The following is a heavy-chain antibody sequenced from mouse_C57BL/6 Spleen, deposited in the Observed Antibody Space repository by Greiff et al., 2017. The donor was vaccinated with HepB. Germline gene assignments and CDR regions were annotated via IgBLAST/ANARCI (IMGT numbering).Heavy chain of an antibody. V-gene: IGHV3-6*01. J-gene: IGHJ2*01. D-gene: IGHD3-3*01. CDR1: GYSITSGYY. CDR2: ISYDGSN. Sequence: EVQLVESGPGLVKPSQSLSLTCSVTGYSITSGYYWNWIRQFPGNKLEWMGYISYDGSNNYNPSLKNRISITRDTSKNQFFLKLNSVTTEDTATYYCAKEGGDEDFDYWGQGTTLTVSS. CDR3: AKEGGDEDFDY.